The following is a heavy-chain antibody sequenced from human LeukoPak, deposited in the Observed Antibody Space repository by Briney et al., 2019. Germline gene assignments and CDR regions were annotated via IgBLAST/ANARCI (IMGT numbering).Heavy chain of an antibody. J-gene: IGHJ4*02. D-gene: IGHD5-24*01. V-gene: IGHV1-69*02. CDR1: GGTFNSYT. Sequence: ASVKVSCKVSGGTFNSYTITWVRQAPGQGLEWMGRIIPILGIANYAQKFQGRVTITADKSTSTAYMELSSLRSEDTAVYYCARGGDGYNWGNFDYWGQGTLVTVSS. CDR3: ARGGDGYNWGNFDY. CDR2: IIPILGIA.